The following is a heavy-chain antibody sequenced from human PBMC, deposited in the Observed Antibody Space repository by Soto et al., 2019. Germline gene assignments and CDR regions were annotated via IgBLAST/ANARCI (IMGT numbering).Heavy chain of an antibody. Sequence: QVQLQESGPGLVKPSETLSLTCTVSGGSISSYYWSWIRQPPGKGLEWIGYIYYSGSTNYNPSLKSRVTISVDTSKNQFSLKLSSVTAADTAVYYCARQGGIAAAGHNWFDPWGQGTLVTVSS. CDR1: GGSISSYY. J-gene: IGHJ5*02. CDR2: IYYSGST. V-gene: IGHV4-59*08. CDR3: ARQGGIAAAGHNWFDP. D-gene: IGHD6-13*01.